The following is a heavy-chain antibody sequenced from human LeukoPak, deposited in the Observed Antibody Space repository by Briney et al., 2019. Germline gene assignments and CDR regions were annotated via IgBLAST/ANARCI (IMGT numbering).Heavy chain of an antibody. Sequence: GGSLRLSCAASGFTFSGSAMHWVRQASGKGLEWVGRIRSKANSYATAYAASVKGRFTISRDDSKNTAYLQMNSLKTEDTAVNYCLPLGGAVIDYWGQGTLVTVSS. CDR2: IRSKANSYAT. V-gene: IGHV3-73*01. CDR1: GFTFSGSA. J-gene: IGHJ4*02. CDR3: LPLGGAVIDY. D-gene: IGHD1-26*01.